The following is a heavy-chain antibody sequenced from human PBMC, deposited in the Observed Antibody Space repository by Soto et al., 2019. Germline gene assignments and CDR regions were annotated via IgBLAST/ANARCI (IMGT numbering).Heavy chain of an antibody. Sequence: GSLRLSCAASGFTFSSYAMHWVRQAPGKGLEWVAVISYDGSNKYYADSVKGRFTISRDNSKNTLYLQMNSLRAEDTAVYYCARALWASPHQNFDYWGQGT. V-gene: IGHV3-30-3*01. CDR1: GFTFSSYA. CDR2: ISYDGSNK. CDR3: ARALWASPHQNFDY. J-gene: IGHJ4*02. D-gene: IGHD2-21*01.